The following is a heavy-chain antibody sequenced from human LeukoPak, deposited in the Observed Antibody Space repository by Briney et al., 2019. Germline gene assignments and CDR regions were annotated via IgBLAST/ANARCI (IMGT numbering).Heavy chain of an antibody. J-gene: IGHJ4*02. CDR3: ATITGSPDY. CDR1: GFSINKYG. V-gene: IGHV3-30*02. CDR2: IRFDGNND. D-gene: IGHD1-20*01. Sequence: QTGGSLRLSCAASGFSINKYGTHWVRQAPGKGLEWVALIRFDGNNDFYGDSVKGRFTVSRDISTNTVYLQMTSLRLEDTALYYCATITGSPDYWGQGTLVTVSS.